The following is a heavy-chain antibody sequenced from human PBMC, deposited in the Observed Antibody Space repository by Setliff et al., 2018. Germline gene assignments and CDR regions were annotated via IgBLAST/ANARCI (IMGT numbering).Heavy chain of an antibody. J-gene: IGHJ3*02. CDR1: GFTFSSYS. CDR3: ARSPANGGHDAFDI. Sequence: PGESLRLSCAASGFTFSSYSMHWVRQTPGKGLEWVSSISPDSYYIYYADSIKGRFTISRDNAKSSLYLQMNSLRAEDTAVFYCARSPANGGHDAFDIWGQGTMVTVSS. V-gene: IGHV3-21*03. CDR2: ISPDSYYI. D-gene: IGHD6-25*01.